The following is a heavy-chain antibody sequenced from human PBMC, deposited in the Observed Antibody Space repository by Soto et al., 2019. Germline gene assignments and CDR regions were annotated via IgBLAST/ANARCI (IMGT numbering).Heavy chain of an antibody. D-gene: IGHD5-12*01. V-gene: IGHV1-69*06. CDR3: ARDRVATGPLDY. CDR1: GGTFSSYA. Sequence: GASVKVSCKASGGTFSSYAISWVRQAPGQGLEWMGGIIPIFGTANYAQKFQGRVTITADKSASTAYMELSSLRSEDTAVYYCARDRVATGPLDYWGQGTLVTVSS. CDR2: IIPIFGTA. J-gene: IGHJ4*02.